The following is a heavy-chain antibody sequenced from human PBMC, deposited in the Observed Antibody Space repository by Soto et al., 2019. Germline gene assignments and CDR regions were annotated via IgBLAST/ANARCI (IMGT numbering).Heavy chain of an antibody. D-gene: IGHD3-3*01. Sequence: EVQLVESGGGLVQPGGSLRLSCAASGFTFSSFWMHWVRQAPGKGLVWVSRINSDGSSTSYAESVKGRFTISRDIAKNPLYLQMTSLRAEATAVYYCARDGAFWSCFIPDYWGQGTLVTVSS. CDR3: ARDGAFWSCFIPDY. CDR2: INSDGSST. V-gene: IGHV3-74*01. J-gene: IGHJ4*02. CDR1: GFTFSSFW.